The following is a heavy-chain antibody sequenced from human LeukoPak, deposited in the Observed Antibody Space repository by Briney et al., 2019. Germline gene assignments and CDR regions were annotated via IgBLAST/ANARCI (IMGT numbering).Heavy chain of an antibody. Sequence: ASVKVSCKASGYTFTSYYMHWVRQAPGQGLEWMGIINPSGGSTSYAQKFQGRVTMTRDTSTSTAYMELSSLRSEDTAVYYCARDSGSSSWGGDGAFDIWGQGTMVTVSS. CDR1: GYTFTSYY. CDR3: ARDSGSSSWGGDGAFDI. J-gene: IGHJ3*02. CDR2: INPSGGST. V-gene: IGHV1-46*01. D-gene: IGHD6-13*01.